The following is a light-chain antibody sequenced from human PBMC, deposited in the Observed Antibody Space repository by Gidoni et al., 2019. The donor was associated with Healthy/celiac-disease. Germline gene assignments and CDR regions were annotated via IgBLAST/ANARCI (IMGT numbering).Light chain of an antibody. V-gene: IGKV3-11*01. J-gene: IGKJ4*01. CDR2: DAS. CDR3: QQRSNWPLT. Sequence: EIVLTQSPATLSLSPGERATLSCRASQSVSSYLAWYQQKPGQAPRLLIYDASNRATGSPARFSGSGSGTDFTLTISSLEPEDFAVYYCQQRSNWPLTFXGXTKVEIK. CDR1: QSVSSY.